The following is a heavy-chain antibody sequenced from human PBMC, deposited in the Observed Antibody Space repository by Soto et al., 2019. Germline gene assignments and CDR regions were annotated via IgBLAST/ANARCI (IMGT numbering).Heavy chain of an antibody. V-gene: IGHV4-39*01. CDR3: ARSRAYRYSSGGRYYFDY. Sequence: SETLSLTCTVSGGSISSSSYYWGWIRQPPGKGLEWIGSIYYSGSTYYNPSLKSRVTMSVDTSKNQFSLKLSSVTAADTAVYYCARSRAYRYSSGGRYYFDYWGQGTLFTVSS. CDR1: GGSISSSSYY. J-gene: IGHJ4*02. D-gene: IGHD6-19*01. CDR2: IYYSGST.